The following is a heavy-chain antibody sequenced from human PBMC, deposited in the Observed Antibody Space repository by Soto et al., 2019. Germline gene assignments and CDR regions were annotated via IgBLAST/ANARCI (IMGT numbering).Heavy chain of an antibody. Sequence: GSLRLSCTASGFTFGDYAVNWVRQAPGKGLEWVGFIRSKAYGGTPEYAASVKGRFTISRDDSKSIAYLQMNSLKTEDTAVFYCARSLLNGMDAWGQGTTVTVSS. CDR2: IRSKAYGGTP. CDR1: GFTFGDYA. V-gene: IGHV3-49*04. D-gene: IGHD2-15*01. CDR3: ARSLLNGMDA. J-gene: IGHJ6*02.